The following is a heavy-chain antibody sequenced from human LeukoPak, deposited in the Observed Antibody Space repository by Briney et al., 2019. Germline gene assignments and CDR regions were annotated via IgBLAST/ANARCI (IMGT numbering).Heavy chain of an antibody. D-gene: IGHD1-7*01. CDR3: ARGSYSGPKHLYYYYYYMDV. Sequence: SQTRSLTCTVSGGSISSGGYYWSWIRQPPGKGLEWIGYIYHSGSTCYNPSLKSRVTISVDRSKNQFSLKLSSVTAADTAVYYCARGSYSGPKHLYYYYYYMDVWGKGTTVTVSS. CDR2: IYHSGST. CDR1: GGSISSGGYY. V-gene: IGHV4-30-2*01. J-gene: IGHJ6*03.